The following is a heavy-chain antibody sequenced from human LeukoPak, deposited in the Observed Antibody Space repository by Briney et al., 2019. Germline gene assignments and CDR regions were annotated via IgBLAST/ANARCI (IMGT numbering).Heavy chain of an antibody. V-gene: IGHV3-21*01. J-gene: IGHJ4*02. D-gene: IGHD5-12*01. CDR2: ISSSSSYI. Sequence: GGSLRLSCAASGFTFSSYSMNWVRQAPGKGLELVSSISSSSSYIYYADSVKGRFTISRDNAKNSLYLQMNSLRAEDTAVYYCAKGATSFDYWGQGALVTVSS. CDR1: GFTFSSYS. CDR3: AKGATSFDY.